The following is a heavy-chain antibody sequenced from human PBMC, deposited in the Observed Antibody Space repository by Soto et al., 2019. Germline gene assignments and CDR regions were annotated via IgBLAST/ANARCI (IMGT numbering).Heavy chain of an antibody. V-gene: IGHV3-66*01. J-gene: IGHJ6*02. Sequence: GGSLRLSCAASGFTVSSNYMSWVRQAPGKGLEWVSVIYSGGSTYYADSVKGRSTISRDNSKNTLYLQMNSLRAEDTAVYYCASRPNIAAAGPNYYYYYGMDVWGQGTTVTVSS. CDR2: IYSGGST. CDR3: ASRPNIAAAGPNYYYYYGMDV. D-gene: IGHD6-13*01. CDR1: GFTVSSNY.